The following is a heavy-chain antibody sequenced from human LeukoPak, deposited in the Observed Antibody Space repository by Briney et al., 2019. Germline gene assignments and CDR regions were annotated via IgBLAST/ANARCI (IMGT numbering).Heavy chain of an antibody. CDR2: IYSGGST. V-gene: IGHV3-53*01. J-gene: IGHJ4*02. CDR3: ARDPSGSSSWVRFDY. Sequence: GGSLRLSCAASGFTVSSNYMSWVRQAPGKGLEWVSLIYSGGSTYYADSVKGRFTISRDNSKNTLYLQMNSLRVEDTAVYYCARDPSGSSSWVRFDYWGQGTLVTVSS. CDR1: GFTVSSNY. D-gene: IGHD6-13*01.